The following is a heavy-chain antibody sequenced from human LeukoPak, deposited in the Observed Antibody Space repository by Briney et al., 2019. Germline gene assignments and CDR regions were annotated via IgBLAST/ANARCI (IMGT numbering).Heavy chain of an antibody. CDR2: IIPILGIA. V-gene: IGHV1-69*04. CDR3: ARGKGRARGPYYYDSSGYYYFDY. J-gene: IGHJ4*02. CDR1: GGTFSSYA. Sequence: GSSVKVSCKASGGTFSSYAISWVRQAPGQGLEWMGRIIPILGIANYAQKFQGRVTITADKSTSTAYMELSSLRSEDTAVYYCARGKGRARGPYYYDSSGYYYFDYWGQGTLVTVSS. D-gene: IGHD3-22*01.